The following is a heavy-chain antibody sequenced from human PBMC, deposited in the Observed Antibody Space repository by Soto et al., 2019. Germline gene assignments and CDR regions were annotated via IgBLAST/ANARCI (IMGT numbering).Heavy chain of an antibody. CDR1: GGTFSSYA. CDR3: SRDVPLRYDYSNYFAFDI. Sequence: ASVKVSCQASGGTFSSYAISWVRQAPGQGLEWMGGIIPIFGTANYEQKFQGRVTITADESTSTAYMELSSLRSEDTAVYYCSRDVPLRYDYSNYFAFDIWAKGQWSPSPQ. D-gene: IGHD4-4*01. J-gene: IGHJ3*02. V-gene: IGHV1-69*13. CDR2: IIPIFGTA.